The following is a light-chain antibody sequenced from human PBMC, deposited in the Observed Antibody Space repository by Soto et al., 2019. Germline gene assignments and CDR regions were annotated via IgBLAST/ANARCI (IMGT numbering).Light chain of an antibody. CDR3: HQYSRSPVTFSPLT. V-gene: IGKV3-11*01. J-gene: IGKJ4*01. CDR2: EAS. CDR1: QSVGNN. Sequence: EIVLTQSPATLSLSPGERATLSCRASQSVGNNLAWYQQKPGQAPGLLIYEASTRATGIPARFSGSGSGTDFTLTISSLEPEDFAVYYCHQYSRSPVTFSPLTFGGGSKVEI.